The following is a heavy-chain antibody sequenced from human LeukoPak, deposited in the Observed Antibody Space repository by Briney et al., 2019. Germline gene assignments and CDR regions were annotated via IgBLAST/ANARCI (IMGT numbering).Heavy chain of an antibody. CDR3: ARGSSAVVVPAARIPFDY. CDR1: VYTFTSYG. CDR2: ISAYNGNT. D-gene: IGHD2-2*01. Sequence: ASVTVSCKASVYTFTSYGISWVRQAPGQGLEWMGWISAYNGNTNYAQKLQGRVTMTTDTSTSTAYMELRSLRSDDTAVYYCARGSSAVVVPAARIPFDYWGQGTLVTVSS. J-gene: IGHJ4*02. V-gene: IGHV1-18*01.